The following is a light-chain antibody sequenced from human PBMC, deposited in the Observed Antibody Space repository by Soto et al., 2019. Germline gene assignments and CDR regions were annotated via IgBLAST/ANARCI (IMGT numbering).Light chain of an antibody. Sequence: QSALTQPASVSGSPGQSITISCTGTSSDIGVYNYVSWYQQHPGKAPKLMIYEVSNRPSGVSNRFSGSKSGNTASLTISGLQAEDEADYYCCAYAGSGTVVFGGGTKLTVL. CDR2: EVS. J-gene: IGLJ3*02. CDR3: CAYAGSGTVV. CDR1: SSDIGVYNY. V-gene: IGLV2-14*01.